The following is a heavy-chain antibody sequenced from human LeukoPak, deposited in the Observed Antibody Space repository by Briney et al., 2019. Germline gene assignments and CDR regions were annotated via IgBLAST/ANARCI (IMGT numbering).Heavy chain of an antibody. J-gene: IGHJ2*01. CDR1: GGSISSGGYS. V-gene: IGHV4-30-4*07. Sequence: SETLSLTCAVSGGSISSGGYSWSWIRQSPGKGLEWFGYIYYSGTTYYNPSLKSRFVISVDTSKNQFSLKLSSVTAADTAVYYCARRGTVTWIRAWYFDLWGRGTLVTVSS. D-gene: IGHD4-17*01. CDR3: ARRGTVTWIRAWYFDL. CDR2: IYYSGTT.